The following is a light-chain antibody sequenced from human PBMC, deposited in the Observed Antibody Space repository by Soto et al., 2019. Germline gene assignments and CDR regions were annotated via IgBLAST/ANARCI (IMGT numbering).Light chain of an antibody. J-gene: IGLJ3*02. Sequence: QSALTQPASVSGSPGQSITISCTGTGSDSGNYNYASWYQQHPGKAPKLMIYEVSNRPSGVSNRFSGSKSGNAASLTISGLQAEDEADYYCSSYTTYTTLWVFGGGTKVTVL. CDR1: GSDSGNYNY. V-gene: IGLV2-14*01. CDR3: SSYTTYTTLWV. CDR2: EVS.